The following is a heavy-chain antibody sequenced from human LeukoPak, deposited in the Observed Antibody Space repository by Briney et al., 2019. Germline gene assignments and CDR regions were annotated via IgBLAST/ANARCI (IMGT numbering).Heavy chain of an antibody. CDR2: ISGSGGNT. D-gene: IGHD5-12*01. CDR1: GFTFGNYV. J-gene: IGHJ4*02. Sequence: GGSLRLFCAASGFTFGNYVLTWVRQAPGKGLEWVSTISGSGGNTFYADSVKGRFTISRDSSRNTLFLQMSSLRAGDTAIYYCAKSRYGGYACFDICGQGALVTVSS. CDR3: AKSRYGGYACFDI. V-gene: IGHV3-23*01.